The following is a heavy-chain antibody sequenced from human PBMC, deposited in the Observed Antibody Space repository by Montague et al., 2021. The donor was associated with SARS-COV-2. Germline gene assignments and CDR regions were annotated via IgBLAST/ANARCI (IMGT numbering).Heavy chain of an antibody. CDR2: IKSKTDGGTT. V-gene: IGHV3-15*01. CDR1: GFTFSNAW. Sequence: SLRLSCAASGFTFSNAWMSWVRQAPGKGLEWVGRIKSKTDGGTTDYAAPVKGRFTISRDDSKNTLYLQMNSLKTEDTAVYYCTRADYYDSSGYYSYYYYGIDVWGQGTTVTVSS. CDR3: TRADYYDSSGYYSYYYYGIDV. D-gene: IGHD3-22*01. J-gene: IGHJ6*02.